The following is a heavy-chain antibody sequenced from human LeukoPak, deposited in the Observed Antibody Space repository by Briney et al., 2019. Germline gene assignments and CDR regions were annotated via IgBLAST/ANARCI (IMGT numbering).Heavy chain of an antibody. CDR2: IRSKANNYAT. CDR1: GFTFSGSA. D-gene: IGHD2-2*01. J-gene: IGHJ4*02. CDR3: AVEYCSNTSCLY. V-gene: IGHV3-73*01. Sequence: PGGSLRLSYAASGFTFSGSAMHWVRQASGKGLEWVGRIRSKANNYATAYAASVQGRFTISRDDSKNTAYLQMNSLKTEDTGVYYCAVEYCSNTSCLYWGQGTLGTVSA.